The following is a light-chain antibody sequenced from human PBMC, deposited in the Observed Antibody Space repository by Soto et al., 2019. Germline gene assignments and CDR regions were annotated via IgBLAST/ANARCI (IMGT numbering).Light chain of an antibody. CDR1: QSVSSSF. J-gene: IGKJ4*01. Sequence: EIVLTQSPDTLSLSPGERATLSCRASQSVSSSFLAWYQQKPGQAPRLLIYCASSRATGIPDRFTGSGSGTDFTLTISRREPEEFAVYYCQQYESSPLTFGGGTKVEI. CDR3: QQYESSPLT. CDR2: CAS. V-gene: IGKV3-20*01.